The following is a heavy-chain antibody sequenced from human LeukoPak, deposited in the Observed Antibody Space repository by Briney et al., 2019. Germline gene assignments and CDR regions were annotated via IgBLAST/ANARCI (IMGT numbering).Heavy chain of an antibody. Sequence: PSETLSLTCTVSGYSISSGYYWGWIRLPPGKGLEWTGNIYHSGSIYYNPTLKRRVTISVDTSKNQFSLKLSSVTAADTAVYYCARGAGYRYGSRPFDYWGQGTLVTVSS. J-gene: IGHJ4*02. V-gene: IGHV4-38-2*02. CDR3: ARGAGYRYGSRPFDY. D-gene: IGHD5-18*01. CDR2: IYHSGSI. CDR1: GYSISSGYY.